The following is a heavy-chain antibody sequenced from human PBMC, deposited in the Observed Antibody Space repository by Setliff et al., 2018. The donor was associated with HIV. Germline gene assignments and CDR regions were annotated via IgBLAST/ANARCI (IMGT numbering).Heavy chain of an antibody. D-gene: IGHD5-18*01. CDR2: IYPGDSDI. J-gene: IGHJ6*03. CDR1: GYSFTNYW. CDR3: ARGGGGYTYGGFGDYNYYMDV. Sequence: GESLKISCKGSGYSFTNYWIGWVRQMPGKGLEWMGIIYPGDSDIQYSPSLQGQVTISADKSTSTAFLQWSSLKASDTAVYYCARGGGGYTYGGFGDYNYYMDVWGKGTTVTVSS. V-gene: IGHV5-51*01.